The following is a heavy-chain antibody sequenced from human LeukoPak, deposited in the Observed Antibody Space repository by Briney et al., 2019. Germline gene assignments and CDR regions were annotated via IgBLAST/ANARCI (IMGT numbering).Heavy chain of an antibody. CDR2: IYHSGST. D-gene: IGHD6-19*01. V-gene: IGHV4-38-2*02. Sequence: SETLSLTCSVSGYPISSGYYWGWIRQPPGKGLEWIGTIYHSGSTYYNPSLKSRVTISVDTSKNQFSLKLSSVTAADTAVYYCARQYSSGWSGTHYDYWGQGTLVTVSS. CDR1: GYPISSGYY. CDR3: ARQYSSGWSGTHYDY. J-gene: IGHJ4*02.